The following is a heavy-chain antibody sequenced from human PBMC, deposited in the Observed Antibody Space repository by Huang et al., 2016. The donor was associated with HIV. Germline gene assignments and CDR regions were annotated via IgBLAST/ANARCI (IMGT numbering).Heavy chain of an antibody. CDR3: ARGVRHQLIFNY. CDR2: KSPDSGST. D-gene: IGHD2-8*01. V-gene: IGHV1-8*03. Sequence: VLLVQSVAEVKKPGASVKVSCTTFGYSFIDYDINWVRRAPGQGLEWMGWKSPDSGSTGYAQKVQDRVTFTRNTSSNTAYMELSSLRSEDTAVYYCARGVRHQLIFNYWGRGTLVTVSS. J-gene: IGHJ4*02. CDR1: GYSFIDYD.